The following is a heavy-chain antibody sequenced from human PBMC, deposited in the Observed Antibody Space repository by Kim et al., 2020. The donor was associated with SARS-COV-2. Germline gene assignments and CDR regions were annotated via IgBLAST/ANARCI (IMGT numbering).Heavy chain of an antibody. D-gene: IGHD2-8*02. CDR1: GFTFENYA. CDR2: ISGSAGTI. V-gene: IGHV3-23*01. CDR3: AKCTGVFGTTGLDS. Sequence: GGSLRLSCTASGFTFENYAMTWVRQAPGEGLEWVATISGSAGTISYADSVKGRFTISRDNSQSTVFLQMTSLRGEDTAVYFCAKCTGVFGTTGLDSWGRG. J-gene: IGHJ4*02.